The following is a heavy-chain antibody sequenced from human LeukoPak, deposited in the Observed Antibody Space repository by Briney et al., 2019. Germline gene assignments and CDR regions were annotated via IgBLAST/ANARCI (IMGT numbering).Heavy chain of an antibody. V-gene: IGHV3-23*02. J-gene: IGHJ4*02. Sequence: PGGSLRLSCAATGFTFRDYGMAWVRQAPGKGLEWGSTISGDGRGTHYGETVKGRATISRDNSKSTLSLKMNSLTDADTAVYYCARDVGGSHFFGYWGQGILVTVSS. CDR2: ISGDGRGT. D-gene: IGHD1-26*01. CDR3: ARDVGGSHFFGY. CDR1: GFTFRDYG.